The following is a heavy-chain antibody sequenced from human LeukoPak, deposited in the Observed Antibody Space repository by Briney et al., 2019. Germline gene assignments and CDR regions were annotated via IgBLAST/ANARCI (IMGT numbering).Heavy chain of an antibody. CDR2: ISYDGSNK. D-gene: IGHD3-22*01. J-gene: IGHJ4*02. CDR3: ARTLYYYDSSGYYHSNFDY. Sequence: GRSLRLSCAASGFTFSSYAMHWVRQAPGKGLEWVAVISYDGSNKYYADSVKGRFTISRDNSKNTLYLQMNSLRAEDTAVYYCARTLYYYDSSGYYHSNFDYWGQGTLVTVSS. CDR1: GFTFSSYA. V-gene: IGHV3-30-3*01.